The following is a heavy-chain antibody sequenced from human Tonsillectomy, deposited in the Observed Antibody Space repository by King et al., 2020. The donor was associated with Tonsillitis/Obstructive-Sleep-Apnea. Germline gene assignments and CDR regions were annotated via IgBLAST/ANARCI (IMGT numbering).Heavy chain of an antibody. V-gene: IGHV3-30*04. D-gene: IGHD3-10*01. CDR3: ARDEWFGYYYYYGMDV. Sequence: QLVQSGGGVVQPGRSLRLSCAASGFTFSSYAMHWVRQAPGKGLEWVAVISYDGSNKYYADSVKGRFTISRDNSKNTLYLQMNSLRAEDTAVYYCARDEWFGYYYYYGMDVWGQGTTVTVSS. J-gene: IGHJ6*02. CDR1: GFTFSSYA. CDR2: ISYDGSNK.